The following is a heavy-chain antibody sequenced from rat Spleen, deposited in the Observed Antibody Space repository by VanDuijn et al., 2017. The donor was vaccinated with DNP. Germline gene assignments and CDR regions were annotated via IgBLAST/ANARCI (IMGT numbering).Heavy chain of an antibody. J-gene: IGHJ2*01. Sequence: EVQLVESGGGLVQPGRSLKLSCAASGFTFSNYDMAWVRQAPTKGLEWVASISPSGGSTYYRDSVKGRFTVSRDNAKSSLYLQMDSLRSEDTATYYCTTRLGAPSDYWGQGVMVTVSS. CDR3: TTRLGAPSDY. V-gene: IGHV5-27*01. CDR2: ISPSGGST. CDR1: GFTFSNYD. D-gene: IGHD3-1*01.